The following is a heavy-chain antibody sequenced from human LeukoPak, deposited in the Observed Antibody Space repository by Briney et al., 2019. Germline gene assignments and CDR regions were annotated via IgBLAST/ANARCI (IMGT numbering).Heavy chain of an antibody. J-gene: IGHJ4*02. D-gene: IGHD3-3*01. CDR1: GFTFSTYA. Sequence: GGSLRLSCAASGFTFSTYAMSWVRQAPGKGLEWVSVISGSAASTYYADSVKGRFTISRDNSKDTLYLQVNSLRAEDTAVYYCAKNLWSDSYYDSWGQGTLVTVSS. V-gene: IGHV3-23*01. CDR2: ISGSAAST. CDR3: AKNLWSDSYYDS.